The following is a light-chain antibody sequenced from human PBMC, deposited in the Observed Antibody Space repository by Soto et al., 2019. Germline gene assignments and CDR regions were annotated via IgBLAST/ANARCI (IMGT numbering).Light chain of an antibody. Sequence: DIQMTQSPSSVSASVGDRVTITCRASRDISTSLAWYQQKPEKAPKLLIYAASTLRSEVPPRFSGSGSGTDFTLTISSLQPEDFATYYSQQGNSFPPERTFGGGTKVDIK. CDR3: QQGNSFPPERT. V-gene: IGKV1D-12*01. J-gene: IGKJ4*01. CDR1: RDISTS. CDR2: AAS.